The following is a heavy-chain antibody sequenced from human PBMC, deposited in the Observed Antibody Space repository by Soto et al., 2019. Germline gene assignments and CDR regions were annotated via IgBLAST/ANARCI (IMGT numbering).Heavy chain of an antibody. V-gene: IGHV3-48*01. CDR2: ISSSSSTI. D-gene: IGHD6-13*01. Sequence: EVQLVESGGGLVQPGGSLRLSCAASGFTFSSYSMNWVRQAPGKGLEWVSYISSSSSTIYYADSVKGRFTISRDNPXYSLYLQMNSLRAEDTAVYYCARHPERIAQIGWFDPWGQGTLVTVSS. CDR1: GFTFSSYS. J-gene: IGHJ5*02. CDR3: ARHPERIAQIGWFDP.